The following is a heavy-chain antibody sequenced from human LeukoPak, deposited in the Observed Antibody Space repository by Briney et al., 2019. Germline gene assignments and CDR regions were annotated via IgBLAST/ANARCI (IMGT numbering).Heavy chain of an antibody. CDR3: ARDSGGFGETTTNWFDP. D-gene: IGHD3-10*01. J-gene: IGHJ5*02. Sequence: GESLKISCKGSGYSFTSYWIGWVRQMPGKGLEWMGIIYPGDSDTRYSPSFQGQVTISADKSISTAYLQWSSLKASDTAMYYSARDSGGFGETTTNWFDPWGQGALVTVSS. V-gene: IGHV5-51*01. CDR2: IYPGDSDT. CDR1: GYSFTSYW.